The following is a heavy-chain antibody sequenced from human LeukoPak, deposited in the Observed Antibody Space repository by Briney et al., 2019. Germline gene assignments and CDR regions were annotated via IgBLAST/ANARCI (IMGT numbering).Heavy chain of an antibody. D-gene: IGHD5-12*01. J-gene: IGHJ4*02. CDR3: ARGRWLRSSFDY. V-gene: IGHV4-34*01. CDR2: INHSGGT. CDR1: GGSFSGYY. Sequence: PSETLSLTCAVYGGSFSGYYWSWIRQPPGKGLEWIGEINHSGGTNYNPSLKSRVTISVDTSKNQFSLKLSSVTAADTAVCYCARGRWLRSSFDYWGQGTLVTVSS.